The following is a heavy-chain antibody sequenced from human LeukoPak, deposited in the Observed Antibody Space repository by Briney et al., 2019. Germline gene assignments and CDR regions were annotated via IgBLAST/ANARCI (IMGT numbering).Heavy chain of an antibody. V-gene: IGHV3-48*03. CDR1: GFTFSSYE. D-gene: IGHD1-26*01. CDR3: ARDFGQWQLNGGYYFDY. J-gene: IGHJ4*02. CDR2: ISSSGRTI. Sequence: GGSLRLSCAVSGFTFSSYEMNWVRQAPGKGLEWVSYISSSGRTIYYADSVKGRFTISRDNAKNSLYLQMNSLRAEDTAVYYCARDFGQWQLNGGYYFDYWGQGTLVTVSS.